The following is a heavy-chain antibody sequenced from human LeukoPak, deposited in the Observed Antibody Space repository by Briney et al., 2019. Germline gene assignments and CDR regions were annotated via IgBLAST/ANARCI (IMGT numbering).Heavy chain of an antibody. CDR3: AKGSTYFYGSGTSDDAFDI. V-gene: IGHV3-23*01. D-gene: IGHD3-10*01. CDR2: ISGSGGST. J-gene: IGHJ3*02. CDR1: ELTFGNYA. Sequence: GGSLRLSCAASELTFGNYAMSWDRQAQGRELEWVSSISGSGGSTNYADPVKGRFTTSRTNSKSTMFLQVNSLRAEDTAVYYCAKGSTYFYGSGTSDDAFDIWGQGTMVTVSS.